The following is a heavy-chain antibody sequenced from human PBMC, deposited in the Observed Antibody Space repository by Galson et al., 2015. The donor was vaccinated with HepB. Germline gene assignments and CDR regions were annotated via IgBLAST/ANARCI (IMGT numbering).Heavy chain of an antibody. CDR2: INHSGGT. V-gene: IGHV4-34*01. CDR1: GGSFSGYY. Sequence: TLSLTCAVYGGSFSGYYWSWIRQPPGKGLEWIGEINHSGGTNYNPSLKSRVTISVDTSKNQFSLKLSSVTAADTAVYYCARYYDSSGYYSKYYFDYWGQGTLVTVSS. D-gene: IGHD3-22*01. J-gene: IGHJ4*02. CDR3: ARYYDSSGYYSKYYFDY.